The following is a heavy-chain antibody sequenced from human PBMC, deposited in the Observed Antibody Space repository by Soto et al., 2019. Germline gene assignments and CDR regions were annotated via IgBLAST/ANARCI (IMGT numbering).Heavy chain of an antibody. CDR2: IIAIFGTA. D-gene: IGHD6-19*01. CDR1: GGTFSSYA. V-gene: IGHV1-69*13. J-gene: IGHJ6*02. CDR3: ATTGIAVAGTGLES. Sequence: AVKVSCKASGGTFSSYAISWVRQAPGQGLEWMGGIIAIFGTANYAQKFQGRVKITADECTSQAYMEPSSLGSEDTAVYYCATTGIAVAGTGLESWGQGKTVNVSS.